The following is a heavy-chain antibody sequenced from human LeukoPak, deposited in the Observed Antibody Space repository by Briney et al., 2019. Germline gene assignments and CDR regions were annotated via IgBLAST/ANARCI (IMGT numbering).Heavy chain of an antibody. V-gene: IGHV3-74*03. CDR2: IKGDETST. Sequence: GGSLRLSCAASGFTFSSYYMFWVRQARGKGLASVSTIKGDETSTKYADSVRGRFTVSRDNARNTLYLQLNSLRAEGTAIYYCAMGYRSAYSWDSWGQGTLVTVSS. CDR1: GFTFSSYY. D-gene: IGHD5-18*01. J-gene: IGHJ4*02. CDR3: AMGYRSAYSWDS.